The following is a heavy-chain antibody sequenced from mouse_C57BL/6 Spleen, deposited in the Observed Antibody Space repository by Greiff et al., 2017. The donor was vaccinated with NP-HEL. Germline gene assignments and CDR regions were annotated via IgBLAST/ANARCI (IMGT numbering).Heavy chain of an antibody. V-gene: IGHV1-80*01. J-gene: IGHJ4*01. Sequence: QVQLKESGAELVKPGASVKISCKASGYAFSSYWMNWVKQRPGKGLEWIGQIYPGDGDTNYNGKFKGKATLTADKSSSTAYMQLSSLTSEDSAVYFCARDYRSPLCAMDYWGQGTSVTVSS. CDR3: ARDYRSPLCAMDY. CDR1: GYAFSSYW. D-gene: IGHD1-1*01. CDR2: IYPGDGDT.